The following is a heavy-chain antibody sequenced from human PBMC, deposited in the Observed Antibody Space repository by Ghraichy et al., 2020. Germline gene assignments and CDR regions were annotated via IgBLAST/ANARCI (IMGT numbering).Heavy chain of an antibody. CDR3: ARGDYGDYFASGGEYYFDY. CDR1: GYSISSGYY. CDR2: IYHSGST. Sequence: SETLSLTCTVSGYSISSGYYWGWIRQPPGKGLEWIGSIYHSGSTYYNPSLKSRVTISVDTSKNQFSLKLSSVTAADTAVYYCARGDYGDYFASGGEYYFDYWGQGTLVTVSS. J-gene: IGHJ4*02. V-gene: IGHV4-38-2*02. D-gene: IGHD4-17*01.